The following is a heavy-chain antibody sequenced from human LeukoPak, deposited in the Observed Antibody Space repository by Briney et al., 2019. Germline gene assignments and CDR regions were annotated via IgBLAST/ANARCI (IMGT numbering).Heavy chain of an antibody. D-gene: IGHD2-21*02. CDR3: AGSIVVVTARSNWFDP. Sequence: SETLSLTCAVYGGSFSGYYWSWIRQPPGKGLEWIGEINHSGSTNYNPSLKSRVTISVDTSKNQFSLKLSSVSAAVTAVYYCAGSIVVVTARSNWFDPWGQGTLVTVSS. CDR1: GGSFSGYY. V-gene: IGHV4-34*01. CDR2: INHSGST. J-gene: IGHJ5*02.